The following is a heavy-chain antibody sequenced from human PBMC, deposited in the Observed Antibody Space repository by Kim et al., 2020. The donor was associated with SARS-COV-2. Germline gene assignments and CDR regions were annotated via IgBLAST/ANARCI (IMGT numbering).Heavy chain of an antibody. CDR3: TRDPLLRYFDWLLKTAEYFQH. V-gene: IGHV3-49*03. Sequence: GGSLRLSCTASGFTFGDYAMSWFRQAPGKGLEWVGFIRSKAYGGTTEYAASVKGRFTISRDDSKSIAYLQMNSLKTEDTAVYYCTRDPLLRYFDWLLKTAEYFQHWGQGTLVTVSS. J-gene: IGHJ1*01. CDR2: IRSKAYGGTT. D-gene: IGHD3-9*01. CDR1: GFTFGDYA.